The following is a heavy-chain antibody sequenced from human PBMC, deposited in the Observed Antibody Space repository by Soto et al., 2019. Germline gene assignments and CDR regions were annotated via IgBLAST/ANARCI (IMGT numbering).Heavy chain of an antibody. CDR3: ARAQAWGYYYDSSGLLGAFDI. V-gene: IGHV3-74*01. Sequence: GESLKISCAASGFTFSSYWMHWVRQAPGKGLVWVSRINSDGSSTSYADSVKGRFTISRDNAKNTLYLQMNSLRAEDTAVYYCARAQAWGYYYDSSGLLGAFDIWGQGTMVTVSS. J-gene: IGHJ3*02. CDR2: INSDGSST. CDR1: GFTFSSYW. D-gene: IGHD3-22*01.